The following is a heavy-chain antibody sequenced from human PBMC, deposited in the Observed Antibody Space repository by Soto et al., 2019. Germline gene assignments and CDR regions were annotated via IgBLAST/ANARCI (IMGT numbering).Heavy chain of an antibody. CDR1: GFIFTSYI. Sequence: QVQLVESGGGVVQPRRSLRLSCAASGFIFTSYIVHWVRQAPGKGLEWVASVSYDGSKKHYADSVKGRFSISRDNSKNTVYLQMNSLRTEDTAVYYCARDKGLLIDCNFDSWCPGTLVTVSS. D-gene: IGHD2-21*02. CDR3: ARDKGLLIDCNFDS. J-gene: IGHJ4*02. CDR2: VSYDGSKK. V-gene: IGHV3-30*01.